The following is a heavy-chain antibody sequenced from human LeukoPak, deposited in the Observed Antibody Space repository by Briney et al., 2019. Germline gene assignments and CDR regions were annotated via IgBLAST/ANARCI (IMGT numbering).Heavy chain of an antibody. D-gene: IGHD3-9*01. CDR3: ARSRTGYYRYLDS. Sequence: SETLSLTCTVSGGSISSYYWNWVRQPPGKGLEWIGFVYHSVNIHYNPSLESRVTISVDRSKNRFSLKLNSVTAADTAVYYCARSRTGYYRYLDSWGQGTLVTVSS. V-gene: IGHV4-59*12. J-gene: IGHJ4*02. CDR1: GGSISSYY. CDR2: VYHSVNI.